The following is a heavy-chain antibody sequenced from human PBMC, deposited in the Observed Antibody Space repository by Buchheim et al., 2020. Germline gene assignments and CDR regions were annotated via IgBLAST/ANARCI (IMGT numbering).Heavy chain of an antibody. Sequence: EVQLVESGGGLVQPGGSLRLSCVASGFTFSGYWMNWVRQAPGKGLEWVATIKHDGTGKYYVDSVKGRFTISRDNAKNILFLQMNSLRVEDAAIYYCARELNTHSDSTTCRGQGTT. CDR2: IKHDGTGK. CDR1: GFTFSGYW. V-gene: IGHV3-7*01. CDR3: ARELNTHSDSTTC. J-gene: IGHJ6*01. D-gene: IGHD2-2*01.